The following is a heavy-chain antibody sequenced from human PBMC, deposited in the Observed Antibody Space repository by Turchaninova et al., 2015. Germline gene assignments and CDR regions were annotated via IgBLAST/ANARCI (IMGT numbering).Heavy chain of an antibody. CDR1: GFSLSTSGVG. V-gene: IGHV2-5*02. J-gene: IGHJ4*02. D-gene: IGHD2-15*01. CDR3: AHVTVVVVAATFYFDY. CDR2: IYWDEYQ. Sequence: QITLKESGPTLVKPTQTLTLTCTFSGFSLSTSGVGVGWIRQPPGKALEWLALIYWDEYQRYSPSLKSRLTITKDTSKNQVVLTMTNMDPVDTATYYCAHVTVVVVAATFYFDYWGQGTLVTVSS.